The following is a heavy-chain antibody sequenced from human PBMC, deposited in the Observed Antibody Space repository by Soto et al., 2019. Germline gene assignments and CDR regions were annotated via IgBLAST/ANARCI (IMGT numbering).Heavy chain of an antibody. Sequence: SETLSLTCAVSGGSISSSNWWSWVRQPPGKGLEWIGEIYHSGSTNYNPSLKSRVTISVDKSKNQFSLKLSSVTAADTAVYYCAGTMVYASLDYYYGMDVWGQGTTVTVSS. D-gene: IGHD2-8*01. CDR2: IYHSGST. CDR1: GGSISSSNW. J-gene: IGHJ6*02. V-gene: IGHV4-4*02. CDR3: AGTMVYASLDYYYGMDV.